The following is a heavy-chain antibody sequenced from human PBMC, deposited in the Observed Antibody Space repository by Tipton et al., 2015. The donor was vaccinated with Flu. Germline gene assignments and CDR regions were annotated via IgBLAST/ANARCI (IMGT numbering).Heavy chain of an antibody. V-gene: IGHV4-59*01. D-gene: IGHD3-10*01. Sequence: TLSLTCTVSGGSISSYYWSWIRQPPGKGLEWIGSIYHSGSTYYNPSLKSRVTISVDTSKNQFSLKLTSVTAADTAVYYCARISRGVLHDAFDIWGQGTMVTVSS. CDR2: IYHSGST. J-gene: IGHJ3*02. CDR1: GGSISSYY. CDR3: ARISRGVLHDAFDI.